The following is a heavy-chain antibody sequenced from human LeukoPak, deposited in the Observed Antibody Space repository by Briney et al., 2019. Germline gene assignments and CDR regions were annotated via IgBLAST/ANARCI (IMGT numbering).Heavy chain of an antibody. CDR1: RFTFSNYE. CDR3: ARAPYSSSWALPDFDY. CDR2: ISSSASPI. D-gene: IGHD6-13*01. V-gene: IGHV3-48*03. Sequence: PGGSLRLSCAASRFTFSNYEMNWLRQAPGKGLEWVSYISSSASPIYYADSVKGRFTISRDNAKNSLYLQMNSLRAEDTAVYYCARAPYSSSWALPDFDYWGQGTLVTVSS. J-gene: IGHJ4*02.